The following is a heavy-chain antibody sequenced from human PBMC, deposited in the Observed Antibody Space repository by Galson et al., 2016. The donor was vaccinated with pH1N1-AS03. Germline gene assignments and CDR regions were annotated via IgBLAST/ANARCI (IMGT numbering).Heavy chain of an antibody. CDR2: VHYSGSA. CDR1: GGSISSSYY. Sequence: ETLSLTCTVSGGSISSSYYWAWIRQPPGRGLEWVGSVHYSGSANYNPSLESRVTISVDTSKSQFSLRLSSVTAADTAVYFCATVRWTHGAFDFWGQGTMVTVSS. V-gene: IGHV4-39*07. CDR3: ATVRWTHGAFDF. J-gene: IGHJ3*01. D-gene: IGHD2-15*01.